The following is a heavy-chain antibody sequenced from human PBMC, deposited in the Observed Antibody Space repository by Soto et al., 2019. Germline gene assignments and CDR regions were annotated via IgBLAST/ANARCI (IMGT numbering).Heavy chain of an antibody. D-gene: IGHD1-1*01. V-gene: IGHV3-11*04. CDR2: ISSSGDTE. Sequence: GGSLRLSCAASGFSFSDYYMSWIRQAPGKGLEWISYISSSGDTEYYADSVKGRFSISRDNAKNTVSLQMNNLRAEDTAVYYCAGASGWKFDYWGLGVLVTVSS. CDR1: GFSFSDYY. J-gene: IGHJ4*02. CDR3: AGASGWKFDY.